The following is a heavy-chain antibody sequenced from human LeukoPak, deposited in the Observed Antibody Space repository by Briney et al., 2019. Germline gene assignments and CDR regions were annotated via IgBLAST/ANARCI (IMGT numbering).Heavy chain of an antibody. Sequence: PGGSLRLSCAASKFTFNIYWMSWARQAPGKGLEWVANIRQDGSERYYVDSVKGRFTISGDNAKNSLYLQMNSLRAEDTAVYYCAKDAVMWGQGIMVTLSS. D-gene: IGHD2-21*01. CDR1: KFTFNIYW. V-gene: IGHV3-7*01. J-gene: IGHJ3*01. CDR2: IRQDGSER. CDR3: AKDAVM.